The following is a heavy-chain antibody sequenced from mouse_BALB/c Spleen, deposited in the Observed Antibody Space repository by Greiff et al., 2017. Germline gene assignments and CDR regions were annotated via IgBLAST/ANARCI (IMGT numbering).Heavy chain of an antibody. CDR3: ARGTTVANYYAMDY. D-gene: IGHD1-1*01. J-gene: IGHJ4*01. V-gene: IGHV14-1*02. CDR1: GFNIKDYY. Sequence: EVQLQQSGAELVRPGALVKLSCKASGFNIKDYYMHWVKQRPEQGLEWIGWIDPENGNTIYDPKFQGKASITADTSSNTAYLQLSSLTSEDTAVYYCARGTTVANYYAMDYWGQGTSVTVSS. CDR2: IDPENGNT.